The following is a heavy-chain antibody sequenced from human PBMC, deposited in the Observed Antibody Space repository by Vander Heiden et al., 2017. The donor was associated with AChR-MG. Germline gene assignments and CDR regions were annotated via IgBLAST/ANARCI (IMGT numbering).Heavy chain of an antibody. CDR3: SRSLDY. J-gene: IGHJ4*02. Sequence: EVQLVESGGGLVQPGGSLTLSCSAPGFALSNYWMAWVRQAPGKGLEWVANINQDGSEKYYVDSVRGRFTISRDNSRNSLYLQMSSLRAEDTAVYYCSRSLDYLGQGTLVTVSS. CDR1: GFALSNYW. CDR2: INQDGSEK. V-gene: IGHV3-7*01.